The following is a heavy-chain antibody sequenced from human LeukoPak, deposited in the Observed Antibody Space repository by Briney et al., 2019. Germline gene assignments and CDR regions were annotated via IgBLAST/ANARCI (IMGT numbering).Heavy chain of an antibody. Sequence: ASVRVSCKASGGTFTTYAISWVRQAPGQRLEWMGGIIPMFGTTNYAQKFRGRVTITADESTGTVYMEMSSLRSEDTAVYYCAREDCSGDSCYSGCEYWGQGTLVTVSS. D-gene: IGHD2-15*01. V-gene: IGHV1-69*13. CDR1: GGTFTTYA. CDR3: AREDCSGDSCYSGCEY. J-gene: IGHJ4*02. CDR2: IIPMFGTT.